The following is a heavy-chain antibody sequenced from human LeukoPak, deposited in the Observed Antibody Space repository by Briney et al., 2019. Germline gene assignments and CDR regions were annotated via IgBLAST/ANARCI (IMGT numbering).Heavy chain of an antibody. J-gene: IGHJ5*02. Sequence: SVKVSCKASGGTFSSYAISWVRQAPGQGLEWMGGIIPIFGTANYAQKFQGRVTITADKSTSTAYMELSSLRSEDTAVYYCARSFGCSGGSCYSNWFDPWGQGTLVTVSS. CDR1: GGTFSSYA. V-gene: IGHV1-69*06. CDR2: IIPIFGTA. CDR3: ARSFGCSGGSCYSNWFDP. D-gene: IGHD2-15*01.